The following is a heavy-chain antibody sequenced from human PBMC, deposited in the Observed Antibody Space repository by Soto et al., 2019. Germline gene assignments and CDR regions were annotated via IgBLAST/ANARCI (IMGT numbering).Heavy chain of an antibody. Sequence: QVQLVQSGAEVKKPGASVKVSCKASGYTFTSYDINWVRQATGQGLEWMGWMNPNSGNTGYAQKFQGRVTMTRNSSISTAYMELRTLRSEDTAVYYCARGLYYDYIWGSYRSAYYYYMDVWGKGTTVTVSS. CDR2: MNPNSGNT. D-gene: IGHD3-16*02. CDR3: ARGLYYDYIWGSYRSAYYYYMDV. CDR1: GYTFTSYD. V-gene: IGHV1-8*01. J-gene: IGHJ6*03.